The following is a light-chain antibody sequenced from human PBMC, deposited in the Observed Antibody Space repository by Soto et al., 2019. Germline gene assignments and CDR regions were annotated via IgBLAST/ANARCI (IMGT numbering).Light chain of an antibody. J-gene: IGLJ1*01. Sequence: QSALTQPASVSGSPGQSITISCTGTSSDIGDSNYVSWYQQHPGKAPKLVIYDVRKRPSGVSNRFSGSKSANTASLTISGLQAEDEADYYCSSFRSSSTSYVFGTGTKLTVL. CDR1: SSDIGDSNY. V-gene: IGLV2-14*03. CDR3: SSFRSSSTSYV. CDR2: DVR.